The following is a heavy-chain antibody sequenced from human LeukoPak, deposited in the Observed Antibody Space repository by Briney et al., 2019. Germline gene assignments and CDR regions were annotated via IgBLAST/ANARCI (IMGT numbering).Heavy chain of an antibody. CDR1: GGSISSSSYS. J-gene: IGHJ4*02. CDR3: WAIVTTIKLDF. D-gene: IGHD5-12*01. Sequence: PSETLSLTCTVSGGSISSSSYSWGWIRQPPGKGLEWIGSVSHSGSINYDPSLKNRVTISVDTSKNQFSLKLSSVTAADTAVYYCWAIVTTIKLDFWGQGTLVTVSS. CDR2: VSHSGSI. V-gene: IGHV4-39*01.